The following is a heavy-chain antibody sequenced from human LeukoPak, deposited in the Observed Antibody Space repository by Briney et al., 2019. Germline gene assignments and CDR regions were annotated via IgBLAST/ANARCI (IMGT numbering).Heavy chain of an antibody. V-gene: IGHV3-30*02. Sequence: GGSLRLSCAASGFNFSSYDMHWVRQAPGKGLEWVTFIRYDGSTKYYGDSVKGRFTISRDNPKNTLYLQMNSLGPEDTAVYHCVKDLGSYAFGIWGQGTMVTVSS. D-gene: IGHD3-10*01. CDR2: IRYDGSTK. J-gene: IGHJ3*02. CDR1: GFNFSSYD. CDR3: VKDLGSYAFGI.